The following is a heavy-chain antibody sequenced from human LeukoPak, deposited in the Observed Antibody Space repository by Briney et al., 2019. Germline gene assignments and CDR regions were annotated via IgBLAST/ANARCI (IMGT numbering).Heavy chain of an antibody. D-gene: IGHD6-13*01. CDR1: GFTFSTYA. Sequence: GGSLRLSCAASGFTFSTYAMSWVRQAPGKGLEWVSGISGSGGGSGGSTYYADSVKGRFTISRDNSKNTLYLQMNSLRAEDTAVYYCAKVAAAHDDYWGQGTLVTVSS. J-gene: IGHJ4*02. CDR3: AKVAAAHDDY. V-gene: IGHV3-23*01. CDR2: ISGSGGGSGGST.